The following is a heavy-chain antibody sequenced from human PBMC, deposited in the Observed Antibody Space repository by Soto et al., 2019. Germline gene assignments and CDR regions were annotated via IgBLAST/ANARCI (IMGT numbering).Heavy chain of an antibody. CDR2: INPSGGST. CDR1: GYTFTSYY. V-gene: IGHV1-46*01. D-gene: IGHD3-3*01. CDR3: ARSRLLATYGMDV. J-gene: IGHJ6*02. Sequence: ASVKVSCKASGYTFTSYYMHLVRQAPGQGLEWMGIINPSGGSTSYAQKFQGRVTMTRDTSTSTVYMELSSLRSEDTAVYYCARSRLLATYGMDVWGQGTTVTVSS.